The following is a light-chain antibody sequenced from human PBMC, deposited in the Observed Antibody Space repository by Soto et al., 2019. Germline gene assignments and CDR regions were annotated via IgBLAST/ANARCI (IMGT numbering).Light chain of an antibody. V-gene: IGKV1-5*01. CDR1: HSICRW. Sequence: PSTLSXXVXXRVTXXXXSSHSICRWLAWYQQNPGTAPKVLIYDASSLESGVPSRFSGSTSGTEFTLIISSLQPDDFATYYCQQYDTYPWTFGQGTKV. J-gene: IGKJ1*01. CDR3: QQYDTYPWT. CDR2: DAS.